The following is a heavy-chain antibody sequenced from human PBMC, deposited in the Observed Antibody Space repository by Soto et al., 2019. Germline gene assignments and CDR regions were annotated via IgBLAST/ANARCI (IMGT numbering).Heavy chain of an antibody. Sequence: EVQLVESGGGLVQPGGSLRLSCTASGFTFNTYNMNWVRQAPGKGLEWVSYISSSSYTISYADSIKGRFTISRDNAKKSLYLQMNSLRDEDTAVYYCAREMSLSGGAYFDYWGQGTLISDSS. CDR1: GFTFNTYN. CDR3: AREMSLSGGAYFDY. D-gene: IGHD3-16*01. V-gene: IGHV3-48*02. CDR2: ISSSSYTI. J-gene: IGHJ4*02.